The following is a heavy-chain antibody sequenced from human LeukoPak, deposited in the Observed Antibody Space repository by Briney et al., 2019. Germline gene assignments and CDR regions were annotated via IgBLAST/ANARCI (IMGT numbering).Heavy chain of an antibody. D-gene: IGHD3-22*01. V-gene: IGHV1-18*01. J-gene: IGHJ5*02. CDR1: GYTFTSYG. Sequence: PGASVKVSCKASGYTFTSYGISWLRRAPGQELQWMGWISAYNGNTNYAQKLQGRVTMTTDTSTSTAYMELRSLRSDDTAVYYCARVVRSNYYDSSGYYHNWFDPWGQGTLVTVSS. CDR3: ARVVRSNYYDSSGYYHNWFDP. CDR2: ISAYNGNT.